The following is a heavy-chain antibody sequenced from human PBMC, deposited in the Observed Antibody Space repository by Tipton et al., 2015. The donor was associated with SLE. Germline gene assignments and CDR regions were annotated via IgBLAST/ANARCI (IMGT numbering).Heavy chain of an antibody. Sequence: TLSLTCTVSGGSISSGSYYWSWIRQPAGKGLEWIGRIYTSGSTNYKPSLKSRVTISVDTSKNQFSLKLSSVTAADTAVYYCARGFPQPNWNYEPFDYWGQGTLVTVSS. CDR3: ARGFPQPNWNYEPFDY. CDR1: GGSISSGSYY. CDR2: IYTSGST. V-gene: IGHV4-61*02. J-gene: IGHJ4*02. D-gene: IGHD1-7*01.